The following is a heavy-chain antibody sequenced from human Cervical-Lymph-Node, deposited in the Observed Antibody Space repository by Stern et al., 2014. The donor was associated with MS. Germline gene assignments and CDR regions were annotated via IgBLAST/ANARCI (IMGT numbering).Heavy chain of an antibody. J-gene: IGHJ4*02. CDR1: GYRFSTFY. D-gene: IGHD3-16*02. CDR2: SDPGSGVT. V-gene: IGHV1-2*06. CDR3: ARIYCSGDECYHSFDT. Sequence: VQLVQSGAEVKKPGASVKDSCKASGYRFSTFYIHWLRQAPGQGLQWIGRSDPGSGVTNASQTFQGRLTMTRDRSITTAYLELSGLRSDDTAVYYCARIYCSGDECYHSFDTWGQGTLVTVSS.